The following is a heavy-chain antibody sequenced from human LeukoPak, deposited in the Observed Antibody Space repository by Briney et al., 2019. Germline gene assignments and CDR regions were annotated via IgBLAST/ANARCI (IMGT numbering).Heavy chain of an antibody. D-gene: IGHD5-18*01. J-gene: IGHJ4*02. CDR2: ISGSGGST. CDR3: AKPIEFGYSYSFDY. V-gene: IGHV3-23*01. CDR1: GFTFSSYA. Sequence: PGGSLRLSCAASGFTFSSYAMSWVRQAPGKGLEWVSAISGSGGSTYYADSVKGRFTISRDNSKNTLYLQMNSLRAEDTAVYHCAKPIEFGYSYSFDYWGQGTLVTVSS.